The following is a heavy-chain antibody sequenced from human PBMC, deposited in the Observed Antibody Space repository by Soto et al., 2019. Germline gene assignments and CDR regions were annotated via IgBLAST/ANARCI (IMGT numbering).Heavy chain of an antibody. CDR3: AGTDLGYYYYYYGMDV. D-gene: IGHD3-16*01. Sequence: SVKVSCKASGYTFTSYGISWVRQAPGQGLEWMGGIIPIFGTANYAQKFQGRVTITADESTSTAYMELSSLRSEDTAVYYCAGTDLGYYYYYYGMDVWGQGTTVTVSS. CDR2: IIPIFGTA. V-gene: IGHV1-69*13. J-gene: IGHJ6*02. CDR1: GYTFTSYG.